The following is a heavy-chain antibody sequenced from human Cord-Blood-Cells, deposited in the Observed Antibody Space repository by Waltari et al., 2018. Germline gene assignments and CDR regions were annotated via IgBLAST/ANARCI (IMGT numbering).Heavy chain of an antibody. J-gene: IGHJ3*02. CDR2: IYHSGST. V-gene: IGHV4-38-2*02. D-gene: IGHD3-10*01. CDR1: GYSISSGYY. Sequence: QVQLQESGTGLVKPSETLSLTCAVPGYSISSGYYLGWILQPPGKGLEWIGSIYHSGSTYYNPSLKSRVTISVDTSKNQFSLKLSSVTAADTAVYYCARDDRGSREADDAFDIWGQGTMVTVSS. CDR3: ARDDRGSREADDAFDI.